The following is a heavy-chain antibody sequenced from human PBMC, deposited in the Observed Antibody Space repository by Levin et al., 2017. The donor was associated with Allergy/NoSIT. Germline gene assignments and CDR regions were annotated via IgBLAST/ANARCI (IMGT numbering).Heavy chain of an antibody. D-gene: IGHD1-26*01. CDR2: IYYTGST. J-gene: IGHJ4*02. Sequence: PSQTLSLTCTVSGGSFTSYFWSWIRQPPGKGLEWIGYIYYTGSTNYNPSLKSRVTISLDKSKNQLSLKLTSVTAADTAVYYCARHSGSSRGYFDYWGQGTLVTVSS. CDR3: ARHSGSSRGYFDY. CDR1: GGSFTSYF. V-gene: IGHV4-59*01.